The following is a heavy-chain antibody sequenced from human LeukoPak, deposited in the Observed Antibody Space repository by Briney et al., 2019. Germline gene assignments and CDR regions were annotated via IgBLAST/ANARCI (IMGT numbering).Heavy chain of an antibody. CDR1: GFTVSDNY. V-gene: IGHV3-66*01. Sequence: PGGSLRLPCAASGFTVSDNYMSWVRQAPGKGLEWLSVLYSGGTTYYADPVKGRFTISRDNSKNTLYLQMSSLRAEDTAVYYCVRDRWPGLGDFWGQGTTVTVSS. J-gene: IGHJ6*02. CDR2: LYSGGTT. CDR3: VRDRWPGLGDF. D-gene: IGHD6-19*01.